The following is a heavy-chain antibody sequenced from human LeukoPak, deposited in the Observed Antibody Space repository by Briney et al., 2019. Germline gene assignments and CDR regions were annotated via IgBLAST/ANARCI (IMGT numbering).Heavy chain of an antibody. D-gene: IGHD1-26*01. CDR2: ISYDGSNK. J-gene: IGHJ4*02. CDR1: GFTFSSYA. CDR3: ARDRRELQAFDY. V-gene: IGHV3-30-3*01. Sequence: GGSLRLSCAASGFTFSSYAMHWVRQAPGKGLEWVAVISYDGSNKYYADSVEGRFTISRDNSKNTLYLQMNSLRAEDTAVYYCARDRRELQAFDYWGQGTLVTVSS.